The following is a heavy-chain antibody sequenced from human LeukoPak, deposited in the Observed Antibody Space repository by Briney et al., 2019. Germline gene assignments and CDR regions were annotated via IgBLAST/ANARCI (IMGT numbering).Heavy chain of an antibody. V-gene: IGHV4-39*07. CDR2: IYYSGST. CDR3: ARDPSAWIDP. J-gene: IGHJ5*02. CDR1: GGSISSSSYY. Sequence: SETLSLTCTVSGGSISSSSYYWGWIRQPPGKGLEWIGSIYYSGSTYYNPSLKSRVTISVDTSKNQFSLKLSSVTAADTAVYYCARDPSAWIDPWGQGTLVTVSS.